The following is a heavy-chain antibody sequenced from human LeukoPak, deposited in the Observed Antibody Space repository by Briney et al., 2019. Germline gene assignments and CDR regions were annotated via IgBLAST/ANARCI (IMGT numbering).Heavy chain of an antibody. Sequence: SETLSLTCGVSGGSISSTNWWTWVRPPPGEGLEWIGEVHLSERTNYNPSLESRVTMSVDMSENHISLKLTSVTAADTAVYYCAREGGPYRPLDYSGQGTLVTVSS. CDR1: GGSISSTNW. CDR3: AREGGPYRPLDY. CDR2: VHLSERT. J-gene: IGHJ4*02. V-gene: IGHV4-4*02.